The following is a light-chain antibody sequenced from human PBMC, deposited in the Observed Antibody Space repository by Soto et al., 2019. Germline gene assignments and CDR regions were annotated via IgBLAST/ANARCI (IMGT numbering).Light chain of an antibody. CDR3: QQYYSYLRT. J-gene: IGKJ1*01. CDR1: QGISSY. V-gene: IGKV1-8*01. Sequence: AIRMTQSPSSFSASTGDRVTITCRASQGISSYLAWYQQKPGKAPKLLIYAASTLQSGVPSRFSGSGSGTAFTLTISCLQSEDFATYYCQQYYSYLRTFGQGTKVEIK. CDR2: AAS.